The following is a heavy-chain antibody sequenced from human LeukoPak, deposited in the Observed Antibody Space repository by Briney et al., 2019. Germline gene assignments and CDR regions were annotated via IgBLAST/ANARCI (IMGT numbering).Heavy chain of an antibody. J-gene: IGHJ4*02. V-gene: IGHV3-11*01. Sequence: GGSLRLSCAASGFTFSDYYMGWIRQAPGKGLEWISYISSSGPTIYYADSVKGRFTISRDNAKDSLYLQMNSLRAEDTAVYYCASSFPIVVGEGPIDYWGQGTLVTVSS. CDR3: ASSFPIVVGEGPIDY. CDR1: GFTFSDYY. D-gene: IGHD3-22*01. CDR2: ISSSGPTI.